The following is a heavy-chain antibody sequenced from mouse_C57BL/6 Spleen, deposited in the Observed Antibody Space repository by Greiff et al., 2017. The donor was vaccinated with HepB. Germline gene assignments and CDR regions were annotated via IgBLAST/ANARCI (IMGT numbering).Heavy chain of an antibody. V-gene: IGHV1-18*01. CDR3: AREVTWLYAMDY. CDR1: GYTFTDYN. D-gene: IGHD2-1*01. J-gene: IGHJ4*01. CDR2: INPNNGGT. Sequence: EVQLQQSGPELVKPGASVKIPCKASGYTFTDYNMDWVKQSHGKSLEWIGDINPNNGGTIYNQKFKGKATLTVDKSSSTAYMELRSLTSEDTAVYYCAREVTWLYAMDYWGQGTSVTVSS.